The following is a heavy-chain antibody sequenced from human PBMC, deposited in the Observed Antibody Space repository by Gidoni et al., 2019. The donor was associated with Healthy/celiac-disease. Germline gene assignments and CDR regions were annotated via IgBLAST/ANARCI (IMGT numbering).Heavy chain of an antibody. V-gene: IGHV1-69*01. Sequence: QVQLVQSGAEVKRPGSSVKVYCKASGGTFSSYAISWVRQAAGQGLDWMGGIIPIFGTANYAQKFQVSVTITADESTSIAYMELSSLRSEDTAVYYCARAGIAAAGANIYYYYGMDVWGQGTTVTVSS. CDR3: ARAGIAAAGANIYYYYGMDV. J-gene: IGHJ6*02. CDR2: IIPIFGTA. CDR1: GGTFSSYA. D-gene: IGHD6-13*01.